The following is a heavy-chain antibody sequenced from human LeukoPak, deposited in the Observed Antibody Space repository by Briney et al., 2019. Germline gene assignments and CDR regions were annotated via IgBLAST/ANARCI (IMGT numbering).Heavy chain of an antibody. CDR3: ARDSVVPAVTLFDY. CDR1: GYTFTSYG. D-gene: IGHD2-2*01. J-gene: IGHJ4*02. Sequence: ASVKVSCKASGYTFTSYGISWVRQAPGQGLEWMGWISAYNGNTNYAQKLQDRVTMTTDTSTSTAYMELRSLRSDDTAVYYCARDSVVPAVTLFDYWGQGTLVTVSS. V-gene: IGHV1-18*01. CDR2: ISAYNGNT.